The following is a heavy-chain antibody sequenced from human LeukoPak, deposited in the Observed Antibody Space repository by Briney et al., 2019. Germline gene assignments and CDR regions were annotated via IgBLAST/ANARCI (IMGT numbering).Heavy chain of an antibody. J-gene: IGHJ4*02. D-gene: IGHD6-19*01. Sequence: SETLSLTCTVSGGSISSYFWSWIRQPRGKGLEWIGHIYYSGRTNYSPSLKSRVTISVDTSKNQFSLILSSVTAADTAVYYCARDRGSSGWYGEGYFDYWGQGILVTVSP. CDR1: GGSISSYF. V-gene: IGHV4-59*01. CDR2: IYYSGRT. CDR3: ARDRGSSGWYGEGYFDY.